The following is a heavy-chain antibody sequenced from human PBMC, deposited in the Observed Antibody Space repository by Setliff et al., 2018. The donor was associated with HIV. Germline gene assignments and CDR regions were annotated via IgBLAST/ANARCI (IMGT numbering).Heavy chain of an antibody. V-gene: IGHV1-69*13. J-gene: IGHJ4*02. CDR1: GGTFSTQT. Sequence: SVKVSCKASGGTFSTQTFNWVRQAPGQGLEWMGGIIPLFGTAKYIQKFQGRVTITADGSTSTAYMELSSLRFEDTAVYFCATDSSGLKYFDSWGQGTLVTVS. CDR3: ATDSSGLKYFDS. D-gene: IGHD1-26*01. CDR2: IIPLFGTA.